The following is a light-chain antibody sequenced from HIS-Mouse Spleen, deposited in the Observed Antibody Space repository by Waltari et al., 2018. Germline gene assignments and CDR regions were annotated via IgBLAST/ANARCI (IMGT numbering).Light chain of an antibody. J-gene: IGLJ2*01. CDR3: QAWDSSTVV. CDR2: QDS. Sequence: SYELTQPPSVSVSPGQTASITCSGDKLGDKYACWYQQKPGQSPVLVIYQDSKRPSGIPGLFAGSNSGNTATLTISGTKAMDEADYYCQAWDSSTVVFGGGTKLTVL. CDR1: KLGDKY. V-gene: IGLV3-1*01.